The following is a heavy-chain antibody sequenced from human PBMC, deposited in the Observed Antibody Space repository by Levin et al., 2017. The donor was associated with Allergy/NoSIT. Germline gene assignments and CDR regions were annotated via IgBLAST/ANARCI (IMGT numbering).Heavy chain of an antibody. CDR1: GYSFTSYW. D-gene: IGHD5-18*01. J-gene: IGHJ3*02. CDR3: ARHEKAGYSYGSDDAFDS. Sequence: GESLKISCKGSGYSFTSYWIGWVRQMPGKGLEWMGIIYPGDSDTRYSPSFQGQVTISADKSISTAYLQWSSLKASDTAMYYCARHEKAGYSYGSDDAFDSWGQGTMVTVSS. CDR2: IYPGDSDT. V-gene: IGHV5-51*01.